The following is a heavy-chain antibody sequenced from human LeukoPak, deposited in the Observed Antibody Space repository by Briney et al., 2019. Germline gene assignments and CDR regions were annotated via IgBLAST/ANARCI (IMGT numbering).Heavy chain of an antibody. D-gene: IGHD3-3*01. J-gene: IGHJ5*02. CDR2: ISSSSSTI. Sequence: PGRSLRLSCAASGFTFSSYGMHWVRQAPGKGLEWVSYISSSSSTIYYADSVKGRFTISRDNAKNSLYLQMNSLRAEDTAVYYCARNRVRDFWSGYIPDNWFDPWGQGTLVTVSS. CDR3: ARNRVRDFWSGYIPDNWFDP. CDR1: GFTFSSYG. V-gene: IGHV3-48*01.